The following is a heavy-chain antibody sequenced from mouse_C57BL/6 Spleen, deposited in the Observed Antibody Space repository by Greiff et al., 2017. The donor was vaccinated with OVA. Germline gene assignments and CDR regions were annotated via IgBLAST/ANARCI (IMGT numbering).Heavy chain of an antibody. CDR2: INPSTGGT. CDR1: GYSFTGYY. D-gene: IGHD2-4*01. J-gene: IGHJ4*01. V-gene: IGHV1-42*01. CDR3: ARELRRVMDY. Sequence: EVHLVESGPELVKPGASVKISCKASGYSFTGYYMNWVKQSPEKSLEWIGEINPSTGGTTYNQKFKAKATLTVDKSSSTAYMQLKSLTSEDSAVYYCARELRRVMDYWGQGTSVTVSS.